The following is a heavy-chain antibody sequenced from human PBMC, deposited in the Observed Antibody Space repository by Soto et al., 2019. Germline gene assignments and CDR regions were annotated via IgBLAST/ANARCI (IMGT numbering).Heavy chain of an antibody. CDR3: AREVNDYYYYGMDV. D-gene: IGHD4-4*01. J-gene: IGHJ6*02. Sequence: QVQLQESGPGLVKPSQTLSLTCTVSGGSISSGGYYWSWIRQHPGKGLEWIGYIYYSGSTYYNPSLKSRVTXXVXTXXNQFSLKLSSVTAADTAVYYCAREVNDYYYYGMDVWGQGTTVTVSS. CDR1: GGSISSGGYY. V-gene: IGHV4-31*03. CDR2: IYYSGST.